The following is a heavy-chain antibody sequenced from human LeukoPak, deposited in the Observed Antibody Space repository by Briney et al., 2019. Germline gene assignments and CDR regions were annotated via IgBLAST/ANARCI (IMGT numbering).Heavy chain of an antibody. CDR2: IQKEGSEK. CDR1: GFIFSSYW. J-gene: IGHJ4*02. CDR3: ARERGLQQSYFDY. D-gene: IGHD4-11*01. V-gene: IGHV3-7*01. Sequence: PGGSLRLSCAASGFIFSSYWMSWVRQAPGKGREGVANIQKEGSEKYYVDSVKGRSTISRHNAKNSLYLQMNSLRADDTAVYFCARERGLQQSYFDYWGQGALVTVSS.